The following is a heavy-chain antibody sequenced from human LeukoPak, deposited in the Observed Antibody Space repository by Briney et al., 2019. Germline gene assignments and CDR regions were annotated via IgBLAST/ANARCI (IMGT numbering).Heavy chain of an antibody. CDR1: GYTFTSYG. V-gene: IGHV1-18*01. J-gene: IGHJ4*02. CDR2: ISAYNGNT. CDR3: ARHAFASSWYSRSQFDY. D-gene: IGHD6-13*01. Sequence: ASVKVSCKASGYTFTSYGISWVRQAPGQGLEWMGWISAYNGNTNYAQKLQGRVTMTTDTSTSTAYMELRSLRSDDTAVYYCARHAFASSWYSRSQFDYWGQGTLVTVSS.